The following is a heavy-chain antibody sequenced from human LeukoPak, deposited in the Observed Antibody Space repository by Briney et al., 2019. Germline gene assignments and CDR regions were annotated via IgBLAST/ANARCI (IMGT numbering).Heavy chain of an antibody. Sequence: ASVKVSCKASGYTFTSYGISWVRQAPGQGLEWMGWISAYNGNTNYAQKLQGRVTMTTDTSTSTAYMELRSLRSDGTAVYYCARVPFCTNGVCYLYWFDPWGQGTLVTVSS. D-gene: IGHD2-8*01. CDR2: ISAYNGNT. J-gene: IGHJ5*02. CDR1: GYTFTSYG. CDR3: ARVPFCTNGVCYLYWFDP. V-gene: IGHV1-18*01.